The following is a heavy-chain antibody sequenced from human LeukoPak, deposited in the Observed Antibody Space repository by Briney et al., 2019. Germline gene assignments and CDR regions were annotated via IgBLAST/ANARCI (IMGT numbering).Heavy chain of an antibody. D-gene: IGHD4-17*01. CDR1: GFTFSSYA. V-gene: IGHV3-30-3*01. CDR2: ISYDGSNK. CDR3: VRDVTVTAVNYFDY. J-gene: IGHJ4*02. Sequence: GRSLRLSCAASGFTFSSYAMHWVRQAPGKGLEWVTIISYDGSNKYYADSVKGRFTISRDNSKNTLYLQMNSLRAEDTAVYYCVRDVTVTAVNYFDYWGQGTLVTVSS.